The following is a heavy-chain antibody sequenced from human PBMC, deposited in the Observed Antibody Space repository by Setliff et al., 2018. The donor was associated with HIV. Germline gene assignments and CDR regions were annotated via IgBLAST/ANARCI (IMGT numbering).Heavy chain of an antibody. CDR2: IYSDGRT. D-gene: IGHD3-16*01. CDR3: AKGVKWLDP. J-gene: IGHJ5*02. CDR1: GFTFSAHW. Sequence: GGSLRLSCAASGFTFSAHWMTWVRQAPGKGLKWVSVIYSDGRTYYAGSVKGRFTISRDDSKNTLFLQMYSLRVDDTAVYYCAKGVKWLDPWGQGILVTVSS. V-gene: IGHV3-53*01.